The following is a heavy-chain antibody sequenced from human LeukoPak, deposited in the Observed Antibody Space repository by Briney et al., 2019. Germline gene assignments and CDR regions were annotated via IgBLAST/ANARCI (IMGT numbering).Heavy chain of an antibody. Sequence: PSETLSLTCSVSGGSIKSYYWSWIRQPPGKGPEWIGYIFYSGSTNYNPSLKSRVTISVDTSKNQFSLKLSSVTAADTAVYYCARHNYVLRFDYWGQGTLVTVSS. CDR2: IFYSGST. CDR3: ARHNYVLRFDY. J-gene: IGHJ4*02. CDR1: GGSIKSYY. V-gene: IGHV4-59*01. D-gene: IGHD4-11*01.